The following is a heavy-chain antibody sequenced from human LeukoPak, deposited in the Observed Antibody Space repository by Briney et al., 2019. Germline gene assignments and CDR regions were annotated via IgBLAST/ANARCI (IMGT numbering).Heavy chain of an antibody. D-gene: IGHD3-3*01. CDR1: GFSFRNAW. V-gene: IGHV3-74*01. CDR2: IKGDGSVT. CDR3: ARSDWFDP. Sequence: GGSLRLSCAASGFSFRNAWMHWVRQAPGKGLVWVSRIKGDGSVTVYADSVKGRFTISRDNAKNTLYLQMNSLRVEDTAVYYCARSDWFDPWGQGTLVTVSS. J-gene: IGHJ5*02.